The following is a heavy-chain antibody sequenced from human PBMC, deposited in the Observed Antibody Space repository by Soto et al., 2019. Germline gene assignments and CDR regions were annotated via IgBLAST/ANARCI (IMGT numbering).Heavy chain of an antibody. CDR2: INSDGSRT. J-gene: IGHJ6*02. CDR3: ARESTEITLFGMDV. V-gene: IGHV3-74*01. D-gene: IGHD1-20*01. CDR1: GFTFSNYW. Sequence: PSETLSLSCAASGFTFSNYWMYWVRQAPGKGLVWVSRINSDGSRTNYADSVKGRLSISRDNAKNTLYLQMNSLRAEDTAVYYCARESTEITLFGMDVWGQGTTVTVSS.